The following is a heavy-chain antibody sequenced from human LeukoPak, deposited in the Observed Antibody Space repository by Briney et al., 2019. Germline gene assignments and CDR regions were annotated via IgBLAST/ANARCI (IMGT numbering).Heavy chain of an antibody. CDR3: ASPPTVTTLDVEYFQH. V-gene: IGHV4-34*01. CDR2: INHSGST. Sequence: PSETLSLTCAVYGGSFSDYYWTWIRQPPGKGLEWIGEINHSGSTSYNPSLKSRVTISVDKSKNQFSLKLSSVTAADTAVYYCASPPTVTTLDVEYFQHWGQGTLVTVSS. CDR1: GGSFSDYY. D-gene: IGHD4-17*01. J-gene: IGHJ1*01.